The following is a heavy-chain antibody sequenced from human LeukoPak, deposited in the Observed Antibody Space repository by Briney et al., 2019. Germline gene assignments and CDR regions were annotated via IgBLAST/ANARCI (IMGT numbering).Heavy chain of an antibody. CDR1: GFTFSNYW. D-gene: IGHD3-22*01. V-gene: IGHV3-7*01. CDR3: ARERDRSSAYYGY. CDR2: IKQDGSEK. J-gene: IGHJ4*02. Sequence: GGSLRLSCVASGFTFSNYWMMWVRQAPGKGLEWVANIKQDGSEKYYVDSVKGRFTISRDNARNSLYLQMNSLRAEDTAVYYCARERDRSSAYYGYWGQGTLVTVSS.